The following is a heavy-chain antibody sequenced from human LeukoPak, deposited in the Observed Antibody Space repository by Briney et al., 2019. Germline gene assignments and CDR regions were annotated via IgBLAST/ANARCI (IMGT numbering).Heavy chain of an antibody. CDR3: ARRTDYHFDY. CDR2: IYPGDSDT. D-gene: IGHD4-11*01. CDR1: GYYFTKYW. V-gene: IGHV5-51*01. J-gene: IGHJ4*02. Sequence: GESLKISCNTSGYYFTKYWIGWVRQMPGKGLEWMGIIYPGDSDTRYRSSFQGQVTISADKSISTAYLQWSSLKASDTAMYYCARRTDYHFDYWGQGTLVTVSS.